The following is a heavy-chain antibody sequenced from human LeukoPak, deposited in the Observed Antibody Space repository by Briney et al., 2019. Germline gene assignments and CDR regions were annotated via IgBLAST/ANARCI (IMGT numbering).Heavy chain of an antibody. J-gene: IGHJ6*03. CDR2: FDPEDGEA. V-gene: IGHV1-24*01. CDR3: ALLQAAAQTYYYYMDV. D-gene: IGHD6-13*01. CDR1: GYTLTELS. Sequence: GASVKVSCKVSGYTLTELSMHWVRQAPGKGLEWMGGFDPEDGEAIYAQKFQGRVTMTEDTSTDTASMELSSMRSEDTAVYYCALLQAAAQTYYYYMDVWGKGTTVTISS.